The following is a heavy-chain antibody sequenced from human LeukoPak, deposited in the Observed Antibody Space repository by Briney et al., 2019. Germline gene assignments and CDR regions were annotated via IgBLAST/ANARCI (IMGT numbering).Heavy chain of an antibody. Sequence: GGSLRLSCAASGFTFSSYSMNWVRQAPGKGLEWVSSISSSSSYIYYADSVKGRFTISRDNAKNSLYLQMNSLRAEDTAVYYCAKDAYLIAVTGNYFDYWGQGTLVTVSS. CDR1: GFTFSSYS. D-gene: IGHD6-19*01. V-gene: IGHV3-21*04. CDR3: AKDAYLIAVTGNYFDY. CDR2: ISSSSSYI. J-gene: IGHJ4*02.